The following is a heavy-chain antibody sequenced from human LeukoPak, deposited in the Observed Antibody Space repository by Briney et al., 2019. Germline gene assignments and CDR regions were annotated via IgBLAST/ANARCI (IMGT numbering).Heavy chain of an antibody. CDR2: ISSSSSYI. V-gene: IGHV3-21*01. J-gene: IGHJ5*02. Sequence: GGSLRLSCAASGFTFSSYSMNWVRQAPRKGLEWVSSISSSSSYIYYADSVKGRFTISRDNAKNSLYLQMNSLRAEDTAVYYCASSGYSYGDAWFDPWGQGTLVTVSS. CDR1: GFTFSSYS. D-gene: IGHD5-18*01. CDR3: ASSGYSYGDAWFDP.